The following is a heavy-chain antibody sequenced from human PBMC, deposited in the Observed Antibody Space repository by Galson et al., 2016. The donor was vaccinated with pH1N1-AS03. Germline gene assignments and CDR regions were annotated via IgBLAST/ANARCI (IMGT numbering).Heavy chain of an antibody. D-gene: IGHD7-27*01. CDR1: GGPFSSHA. V-gene: IGHV1-69*10. Sequence: SVKVSCKASGGPFSSHAITWVRQAPGQGLEWMGGIIPILGTPNYAQKFQGGVMITAANSATTAYMELSSLRSEDTAVYYCAIETRKTTTGGIDFSGQGTLVTVSS. J-gene: IGHJ4*02. CDR3: AIETRKTTTGGIDF. CDR2: IIPILGTP.